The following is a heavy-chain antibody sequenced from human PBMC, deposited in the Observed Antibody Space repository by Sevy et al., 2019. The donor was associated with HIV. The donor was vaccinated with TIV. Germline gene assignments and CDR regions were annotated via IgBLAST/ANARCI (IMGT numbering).Heavy chain of an antibody. J-gene: IGHJ4*02. D-gene: IGHD1-26*01. CDR1: GGTFSSYA. CDR3: ARDGYGGGSYYYFDY. Sequence: ASLKVSCKASGGTFSSYAISWVRQAPGQGLEWMGGIIPIFGTANYAQKFQGRVTITADESTSTAYMELSSLRSEDTAVYYCARDGYGGGSYYYFDYWGQGTLVTVSS. CDR2: IIPIFGTA. V-gene: IGHV1-69*13.